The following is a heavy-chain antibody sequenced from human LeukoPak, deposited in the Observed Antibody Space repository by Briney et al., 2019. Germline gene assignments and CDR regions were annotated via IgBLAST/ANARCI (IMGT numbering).Heavy chain of an antibody. CDR1: GYTFTSYD. CDR2: MNPNSGNT. D-gene: IGHD3-10*01. CDR3: ARGARYYYGSGSYYNGELLYNYYYMDV. Sequence: ASVKVSCKASGYTFTSYDINWVRQATGQGLEWMGWMNPNSGNTGYAQKFQGRVTMTRNTSISTAYMELSSLRSEDTAVYYCARGARYYYGSGSYYNGELLYNYYYMDVWGKGTTVTISS. J-gene: IGHJ6*03. V-gene: IGHV1-8*01.